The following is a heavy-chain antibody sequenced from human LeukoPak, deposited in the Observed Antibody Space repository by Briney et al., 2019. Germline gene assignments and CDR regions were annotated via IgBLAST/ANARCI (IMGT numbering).Heavy chain of an antibody. J-gene: IGHJ4*02. Sequence: PSETLSLTCTVAGGSLSGHYWGWIRQPPGKGLELVAHIYYTGTTFYNPALNGRITITLDTYRNQYSLRLTSVIAADTAVYYCARFSWGCSTASCYLTNWGQGTLVTVSS. CDR2: IYYTGTT. D-gene: IGHD2-2*01. V-gene: IGHV4-59*11. CDR3: ARFSWGCSTASCYLTN. CDR1: GGSLSGHY.